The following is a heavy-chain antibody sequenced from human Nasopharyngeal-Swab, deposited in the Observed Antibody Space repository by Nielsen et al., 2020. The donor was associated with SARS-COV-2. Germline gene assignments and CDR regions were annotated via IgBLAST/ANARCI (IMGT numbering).Heavy chain of an antibody. CDR1: GFSVSSNY. V-gene: IGHV3-53*01. CDR3: ARDSGFRHSSGWSGSFDY. Sequence: GESLKISYAASGFSVSSNYMNWVRLAPGKGLEWVSVIYSGGSTYYADSVKGRFTISRDNSKNTLYLQMNSLRAEDTAVYYCARDSGFRHSSGWSGSFDYWGQGTLVTVSS. D-gene: IGHD6-19*01. J-gene: IGHJ4*02. CDR2: IYSGGST.